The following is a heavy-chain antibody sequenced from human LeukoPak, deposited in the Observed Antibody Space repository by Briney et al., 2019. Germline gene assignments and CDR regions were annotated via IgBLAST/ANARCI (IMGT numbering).Heavy chain of an antibody. CDR1: GFTFSSYW. D-gene: IGHD6-19*01. CDR3: ARVSSLAVAGFFDY. CDR2: IKQDGSEK. V-gene: IGHV3-7*01. J-gene: IGHJ4*02. Sequence: GGSLRLSCAASGFTFSSYWMNWVRQAPGKGLERVANIKQDGSEKDYVDSVKGRFTISRDNAKKSLYLQMNSLRAEDTAVYYCARVSSLAVAGFFDYWGQGILVTVSS.